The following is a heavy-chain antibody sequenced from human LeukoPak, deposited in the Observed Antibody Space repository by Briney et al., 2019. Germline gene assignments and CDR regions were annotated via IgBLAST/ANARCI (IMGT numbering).Heavy chain of an antibody. V-gene: IGHV4-59*08. J-gene: IGHJ5*02. Sequence: SETLSLTCTVSGGSISSYYWSRIRQPPGKGLEWIGYIYYSGSIKYNSSLKSRVTISVDTSKNQISLKLRSVTAADTAVYYCARRIVSVPAIQEGNWLDPWGQGTLVTVSS. CDR3: ARRIVSVPAIQEGNWLDP. CDR1: GGSISSYY. D-gene: IGHD2-21*02. CDR2: IYYSGSI.